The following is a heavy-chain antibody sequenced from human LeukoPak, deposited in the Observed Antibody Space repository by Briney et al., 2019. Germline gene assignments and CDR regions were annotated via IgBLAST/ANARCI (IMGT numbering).Heavy chain of an antibody. CDR3: ARDEWLVPYA. Sequence: ASVKVSCKASGYTFTGHYMHWVRQAPGQGLEWMGWINPNSGGTNYAQKFQGRVTMTRDTSISTAYMELSRLRSDDTAVYYCARDEWLVPYAWGQGTLVTVSS. D-gene: IGHD6-19*01. J-gene: IGHJ5*02. V-gene: IGHV1-2*02. CDR1: GYTFTGHY. CDR2: INPNSGGT.